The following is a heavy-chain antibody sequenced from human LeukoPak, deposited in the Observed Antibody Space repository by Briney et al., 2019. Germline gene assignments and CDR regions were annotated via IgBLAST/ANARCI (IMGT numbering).Heavy chain of an antibody. J-gene: IGHJ4*02. CDR3: ASAPNVDFYDY. Sequence: SETLSLTCTVSGGSVSSGTHYWSWIRQPPGKGLEWIGYIYYTGSTNYNPSLKSRVSMSIDTSKNQFSLELTSVTAADTAVYYCASAPNVDFYDYWGQGTLVTVSS. CDR1: GGSVSSGTHY. V-gene: IGHV4-61*01. CDR2: IYYTGST.